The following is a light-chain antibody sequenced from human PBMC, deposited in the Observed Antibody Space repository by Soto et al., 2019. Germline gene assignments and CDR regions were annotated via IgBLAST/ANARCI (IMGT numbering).Light chain of an antibody. CDR1: SGSVSTSYY. V-gene: IGLV8-61*01. CDR3: VLYMGSGISL. CDR2: NTN. Sequence: QAVVTQEPSFSVSPGRTVTLTCGLSSGSVSTSYYPSWYQQTPGQAPRTLIYNTNTRSSGVPDRFSGSILGNKAALTITGALADDESDYYCVLYMGSGISLFGGGTKVTVL. J-gene: IGLJ2*01.